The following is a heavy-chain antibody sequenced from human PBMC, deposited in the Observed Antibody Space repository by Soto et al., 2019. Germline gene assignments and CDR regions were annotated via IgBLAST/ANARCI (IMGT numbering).Heavy chain of an antibody. J-gene: IGHJ6*02. V-gene: IGHV3-30-3*01. Sequence: GGSLRHSSTASGFTSGAYAMSWFRQAPGKGLEWVAVISYDGSNKYYADSVKGRFTISRDNSKNTLYLQMNSLRAEDTAVYYCACGLRSVFYCYGYYYYVMYVRAQGTTVPVS. D-gene: IGHD3-3*01. CDR1: GFTSGAYA. CDR3: ACGLRSVFYCYGYYYYVMYV. CDR2: ISYDGSNK.